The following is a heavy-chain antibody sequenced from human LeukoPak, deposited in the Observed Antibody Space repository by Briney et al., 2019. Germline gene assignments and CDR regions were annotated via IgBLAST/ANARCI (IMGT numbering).Heavy chain of an antibody. CDR3: ASLTGIAAAGFDY. CDR1: GYTFTGYY. V-gene: IGHV1-2*02. Sequence: GASVKVSCKASGYTFTGYYMHWVRQAPGQGLEWMGWINPNSGGTNYAQKFQGRVTMTRDTPISTAYMELSRLRSDDTAVYYCASLTGIAAAGFDYWGQGTLVTVSS. CDR2: INPNSGGT. D-gene: IGHD6-13*01. J-gene: IGHJ4*02.